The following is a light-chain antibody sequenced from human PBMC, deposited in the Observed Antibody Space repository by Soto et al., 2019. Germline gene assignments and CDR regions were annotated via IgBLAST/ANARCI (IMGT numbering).Light chain of an antibody. V-gene: IGKV3-20*01. J-gene: IGKJ1*01. CDR2: DTS. CDR3: QQYGNSPWT. Sequence: EIVLTQSPGTLSLSPGERVTLSCRASQSVSSSYLAWYQQTPGQAPRLLIYDTSYRATGVPDRFSGSGSGIDFTITIGRLEPEDFAMYYCQQYGNSPWTFGQGTKVEIK. CDR1: QSVSSSY.